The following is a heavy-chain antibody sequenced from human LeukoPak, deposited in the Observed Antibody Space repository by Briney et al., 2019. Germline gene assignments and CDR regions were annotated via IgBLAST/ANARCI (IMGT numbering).Heavy chain of an antibody. CDR2: ISSSSSYI. Sequence: PGGSLRLSCAASGFTMSNYGVNWVRQAPGKGLEWVSSISSSSSYIYYADSVKGRFTISRDNAKNSLYLQMNSLRAEDTAVYYCARDLRGSWYSIDYWGQGTLVTVSS. CDR3: ARDLRGSWYSIDY. J-gene: IGHJ4*02. CDR1: GFTMSNYG. V-gene: IGHV3-21*01. D-gene: IGHD6-13*01.